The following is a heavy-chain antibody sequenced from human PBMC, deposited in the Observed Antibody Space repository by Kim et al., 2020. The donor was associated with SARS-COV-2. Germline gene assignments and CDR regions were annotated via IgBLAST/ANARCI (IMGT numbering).Heavy chain of an antibody. CDR3: ARELGIRGFDY. D-gene: IGHD3-10*01. J-gene: IGHJ4*02. Sequence: SSHSADSVKDRYNISRDYTKNPLYLQMNSLGAEYTAVYYCARELGIRGFDYWGQGTLVTVSS. CDR2: SS. V-gene: IGHV3-53*01.